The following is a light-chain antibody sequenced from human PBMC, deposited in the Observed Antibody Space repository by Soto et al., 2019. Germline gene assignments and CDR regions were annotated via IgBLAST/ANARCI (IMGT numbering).Light chain of an antibody. CDR2: EDN. CDR3: RSYAGSNNVGV. J-gene: IGLJ1*01. CDR1: SSDVGGYKY. V-gene: IGLV2-8*01. Sequence: QSALTQPPSASGSPGQSVTISCTGTSSDVGGYKYVSWYQQHPGKAPKLMIFEDNKRPSGVPDRFSGSKSGNTASLTVSGLQAEDEADYYCRSYAGSNNVGVFGTGTKLTVL.